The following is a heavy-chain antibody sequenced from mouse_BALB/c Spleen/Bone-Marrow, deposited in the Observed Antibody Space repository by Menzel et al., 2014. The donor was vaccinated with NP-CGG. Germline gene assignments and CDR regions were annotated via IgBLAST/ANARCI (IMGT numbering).Heavy chain of an antibody. D-gene: IGHD2-3*01. Sequence: VKLMESGPELVKPGASVKISCKASGYAFSSSWMNWGKQRPGQGLEGIGRIYPGDGDTNYNGKFKGKATLTADKSSSTAYMQLSSLASVDSAVYFCARSDGYRDMDYWGQGTSVTVSS. V-gene: IGHV1-82*01. CDR2: IYPGDGDT. CDR1: GYAFSSSW. CDR3: ARSDGYRDMDY. J-gene: IGHJ4*01.